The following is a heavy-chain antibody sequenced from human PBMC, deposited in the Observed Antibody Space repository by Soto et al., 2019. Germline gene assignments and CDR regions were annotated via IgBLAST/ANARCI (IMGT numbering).Heavy chain of an antibody. D-gene: IGHD3-10*01. CDR3: SSWGGYYYGMDV. CDR2: LSGGGAFT. CDR1: GFTFSTYA. J-gene: IGHJ6*02. V-gene: IGHV3-23*01. Sequence: PGGSLRLSCAASGFTFSTYAMNWVRQAPGKGLEWVSGLSGGGAFTYYADSVKGRFTISRDNAKNSLYLQMNSLRAEDTAVYYCSSWGGYYYGMDVWGQGTTVTVSS.